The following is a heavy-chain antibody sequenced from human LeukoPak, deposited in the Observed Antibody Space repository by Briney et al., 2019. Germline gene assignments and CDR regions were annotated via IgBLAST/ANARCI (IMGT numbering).Heavy chain of an antibody. J-gene: IGHJ6*02. CDR2: MYYSGST. D-gene: IGHD2-2*01. CDR3: ARGQQDIVAVPAAGADAEYGMDV. CDR1: GGSISSYY. V-gene: IGHV4-59*12. Sequence: SETLSLTCTVSGGSISSYYWTWIRQPPGKGLEWIGYMYYSGSTNYNASLKSRVTISVDTSKNQLSLKMSSVTAADTAVYYCARGQQDIVAVPAAGADAEYGMDVWGQGTTVTVSS.